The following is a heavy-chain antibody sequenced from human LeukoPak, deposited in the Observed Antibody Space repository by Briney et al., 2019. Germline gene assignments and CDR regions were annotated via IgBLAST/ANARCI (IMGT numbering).Heavy chain of an antibody. CDR1: GGSISSYY. Sequence: SETLSLTCTVAGGSISSYYWSWIRQPPGKGLEWIGYIYFSETTNYNPSLKSRVTISVGKSNNQFSLRLSSVTAADTAVYYCARARREDAFNIRGQGTMVTVSS. J-gene: IGHJ3*02. CDR2: IYFSETT. V-gene: IGHV4-59*01. CDR3: ARARREDAFNI.